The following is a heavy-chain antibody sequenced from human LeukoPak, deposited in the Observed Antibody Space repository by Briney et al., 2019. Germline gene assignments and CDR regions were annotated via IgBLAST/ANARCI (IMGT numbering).Heavy chain of an antibody. CDR2: ISGSGGKT. J-gene: IGHJ2*01. Sequence: PGGSLRLSCAVSGFTLSYHGMTWVRQTPGKGLEWVSVISGSGGKTIYADSVKGRFTISRDNSKNTLYVQMNSLRVEDTAVYYCAKHTIAWGTTRDWYFDLWGRGTLVTVSS. CDR3: AKHTIAWGTTRDWYFDL. V-gene: IGHV3-23*01. D-gene: IGHD1-7*01. CDR1: GFTLSYHG.